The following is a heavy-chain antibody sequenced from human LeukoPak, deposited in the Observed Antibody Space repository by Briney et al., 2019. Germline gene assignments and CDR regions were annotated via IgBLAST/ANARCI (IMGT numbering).Heavy chain of an antibody. CDR1: GGTFSSYA. CDR3: ARVSPPSYCSGGSCYSSEFGY. D-gene: IGHD2-15*01. CDR2: IIPIFGTA. J-gene: IGHJ4*02. V-gene: IGHV1-69*13. Sequence: ASVKVSCKASGGTFSSYAISWVRQAPGQGLEWMGGIIPIFGTANYAQKFQGRVTITADESTSTAYMELSSLRSEDTAVYYCARVSPPSYCSGGSCYSSEFGYWGQGTLVTVSS.